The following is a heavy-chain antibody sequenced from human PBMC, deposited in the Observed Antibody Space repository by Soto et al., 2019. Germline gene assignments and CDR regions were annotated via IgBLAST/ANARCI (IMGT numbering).Heavy chain of an antibody. CDR2: INPNSGAT. D-gene: IGHD1-26*01. Sequence: ASVKVSCKAYGYTFVDYYIPWVRQAPGQGLECMGWINPNSGATRYAQKFQGRVTMTRDMSITTVYMELNNLSPDDTAVYYCGRGRSGQIVVFYWGQGTPVTVSS. J-gene: IGHJ4*02. CDR3: GRGRSGQIVVFY. CDR1: GYTFVDYY. V-gene: IGHV1-2*02.